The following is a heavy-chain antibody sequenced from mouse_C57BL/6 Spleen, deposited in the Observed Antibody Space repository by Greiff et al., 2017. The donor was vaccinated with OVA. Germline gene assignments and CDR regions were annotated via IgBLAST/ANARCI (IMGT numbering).Heavy chain of an antibody. V-gene: IGHV1-55*01. CDR2: IYPGSGST. D-gene: IGHD2-5*01. CDR1: GYTFTSYW. Sequence: QVQLQQPGAELVKPGASVKLSCKASGYTFTSYWITWVKQRPGQGLEWIGDIYPGSGSTNYNEKFKGKATLTVDTSSSTAYMQLSSLMSEDAAVYYCARKGYSTPMAYWGQGTLVTVSA. J-gene: IGHJ3*01. CDR3: ARKGYSTPMAY.